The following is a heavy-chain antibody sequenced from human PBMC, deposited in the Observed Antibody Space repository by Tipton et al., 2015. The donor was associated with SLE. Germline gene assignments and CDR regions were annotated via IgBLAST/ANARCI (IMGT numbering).Heavy chain of an antibody. D-gene: IGHD1-26*01. V-gene: IGHV4-34*01. J-gene: IGHJ3*01. CDR3: TGRVVGPTIGRTFDV. CDR2: INDSGSI. CDR1: GRSFSDYY. Sequence: LRLSCAVYGRSFSDYYCSWIRQPPGKGLEWIGEINDSGSINYNPSLRGRVTLSADTSKNQFSLKLSSVTAADTAVYYCTGRVVGPTIGRTFDVWGQGTTVTVSS.